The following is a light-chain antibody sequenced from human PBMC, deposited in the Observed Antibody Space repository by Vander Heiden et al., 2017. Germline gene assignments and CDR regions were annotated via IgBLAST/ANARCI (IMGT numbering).Light chain of an antibody. CDR1: NNDD. Sequence: SPLTQPASVSGAPGQSITLPCTGINNDDVSWYQHLPGSAPKLLIYDVSSRPSGISTRFSGSRSGNAASLTISGLQTADEGLYYCGSYGCFDTRWIFGGGTKVTVL. CDR2: DVS. J-gene: IGLJ2*01. V-gene: IGLV2-14*03. CDR3: GSYGCFDTRWI.